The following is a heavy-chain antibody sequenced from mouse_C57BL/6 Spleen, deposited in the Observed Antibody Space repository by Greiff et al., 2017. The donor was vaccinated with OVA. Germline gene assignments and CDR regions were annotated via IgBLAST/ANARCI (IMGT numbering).Heavy chain of an antibody. D-gene: IGHD3-2*02. J-gene: IGHJ4*01. CDR1: GYAFSSSW. Sequence: QVQLQQSGPELVKPGASVKISCKASGYAFSSSWMNWVKQRPGKGLEWIGRIYPGDGDTNYNGKFKGKATLTADKSSSTAYMHLSSLTSEDSAVYFCARAAQATLYAMDYWGQGTSVTVSS. CDR3: ARAAQATLYAMDY. CDR2: IYPGDGDT. V-gene: IGHV1-82*01.